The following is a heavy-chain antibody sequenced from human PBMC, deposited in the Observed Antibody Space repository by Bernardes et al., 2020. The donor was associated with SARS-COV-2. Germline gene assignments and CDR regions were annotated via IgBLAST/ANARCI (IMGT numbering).Heavy chain of an antibody. CDR2: ISSSSSYI. V-gene: IGHV3-21*01. Sequence: GGSLRLSCAASGFTFSSYSMNWVRQAPGKGLEWVSSISSSSSYIYYADSVKGRFTISRDNAKNSLYLQMNSLRAEDTAVYYCARDRPHYSGPYGMDVWGQGTTVTVSS. CDR1: GFTFSSYS. J-gene: IGHJ6*02. D-gene: IGHD2-15*01. CDR3: ARDRPHYSGPYGMDV.